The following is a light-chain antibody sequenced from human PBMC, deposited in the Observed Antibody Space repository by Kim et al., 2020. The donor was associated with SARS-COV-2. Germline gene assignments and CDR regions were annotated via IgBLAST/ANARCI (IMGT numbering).Light chain of an antibody. CDR3: QSYDSTNLWV. CDR1: SGSIASNY. Sequence: KTVNISCTRSSGSIASNYVQWYHQRPGSAPTTVIYEDNRRPSGVPDRFSGSIDSSSNSASLTISGLKTEDEADYYCQSYDSTNLWVFGGGTQLTVL. J-gene: IGLJ3*02. V-gene: IGLV6-57*03. CDR2: EDN.